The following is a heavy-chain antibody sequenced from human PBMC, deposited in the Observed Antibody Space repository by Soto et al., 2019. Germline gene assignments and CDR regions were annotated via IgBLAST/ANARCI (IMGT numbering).Heavy chain of an antibody. Sequence: PGGSLRLSCAASGFTFSSYAMSWVRQAPGKGLEWVSAISGSGGSTYYADSVKGRFTISRDNSKNTLYLQMNSLRAEDTAVYYCAKGESRPNCSSTSCYYRYYYYYMDVWGKGTTVTVSS. CDR3: AKGESRPNCSSTSCYYRYYYYYMDV. D-gene: IGHD2-2*01. CDR1: GFTFSSYA. J-gene: IGHJ6*03. V-gene: IGHV3-23*01. CDR2: ISGSGGST.